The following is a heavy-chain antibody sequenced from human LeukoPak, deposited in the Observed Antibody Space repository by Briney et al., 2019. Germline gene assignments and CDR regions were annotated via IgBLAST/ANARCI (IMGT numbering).Heavy chain of an antibody. J-gene: IGHJ4*02. Sequence: GGSLRLSCAASGFTSSSYSMNWVRQAPGKGLEWVSSISSSSSYIYYADSVKGRFTISRDNAKNSLYLQMNSLRAEDTAVYYCAKSMDILTGYLWSLDYWGQGTLVTVSS. CDR1: GFTSSSYS. CDR2: ISSSSSYI. D-gene: IGHD3-9*01. CDR3: AKSMDILTGYLWSLDY. V-gene: IGHV3-21*01.